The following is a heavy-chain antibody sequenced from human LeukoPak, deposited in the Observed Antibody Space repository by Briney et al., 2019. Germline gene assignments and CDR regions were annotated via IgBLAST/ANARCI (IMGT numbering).Heavy chain of an antibody. J-gene: IGHJ4*02. CDR2: IIPILGIA. Sequence: KISCKGSGYTFTGSYMHWVRQAPGQGLEWMGRIIPILGIANYAQKFQGRVTITADKSTSTAYMELSSLRSEDTAVYYCARGAYRGSYYFDYWGQGTLVTVSS. CDR3: ARGAYRGSYYFDY. CDR1: GYTFTGSY. V-gene: IGHV1-69*04. D-gene: IGHD1-26*01.